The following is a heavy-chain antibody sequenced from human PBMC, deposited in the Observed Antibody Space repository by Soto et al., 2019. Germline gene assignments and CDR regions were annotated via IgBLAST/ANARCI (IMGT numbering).Heavy chain of an antibody. Sequence: TSETLSLTCTVSGGSISSYYWSWIRQPPGKGLKWIGYIYNSGYTNYNPSFKSRVTISVDTSKNQFSLKLSSVTAADTAVYYCARAEGSEFYGDYAIDYWGQGTLVTVSS. D-gene: IGHD4-17*01. CDR2: IYNSGYT. CDR1: GGSISSYY. J-gene: IGHJ4*02. CDR3: ARAEGSEFYGDYAIDY. V-gene: IGHV4-59*01.